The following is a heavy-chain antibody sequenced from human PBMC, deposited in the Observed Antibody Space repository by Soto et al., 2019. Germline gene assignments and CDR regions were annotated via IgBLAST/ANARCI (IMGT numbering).Heavy chain of an antibody. CDR1: GFTFSSYA. CDR2: ISGSGGST. Sequence: EVQLLEPGGGLVQPGGSLRLSCAASGFTFSSYAMSWVRQAPGKGLEWVSAISGSGGSTYYADSVNGRFTISRDNSKNTLYLQMNSLRAEDTAVYYCAKEWEQSLGGKYFDYWGQGTLVTVSS. J-gene: IGHJ4*02. V-gene: IGHV3-23*01. CDR3: AKEWEQSLGGKYFDY. D-gene: IGHD1-26*01.